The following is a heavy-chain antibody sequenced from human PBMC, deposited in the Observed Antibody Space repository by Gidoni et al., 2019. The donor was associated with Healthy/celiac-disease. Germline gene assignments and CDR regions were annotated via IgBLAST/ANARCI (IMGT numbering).Heavy chain of an antibody. CDR2: IIHIFGTA. D-gene: IGHD5-12*01. CDR3: ARAHWGREMATIDEGFGQPIDY. Sequence: QVQLVQSGAEVKKPGSSVKVSCTSAGGTFSSYALRWVRQAPGQGLEWMGGIIHIFGTANYAQKFQGRVTITADESTSTAYMELGSLRSEDTAVYYCARAHWGREMATIDEGFGQPIDYWGQGTLVTVSS. J-gene: IGHJ4*02. CDR1: GGTFSSYA. V-gene: IGHV1-69*01.